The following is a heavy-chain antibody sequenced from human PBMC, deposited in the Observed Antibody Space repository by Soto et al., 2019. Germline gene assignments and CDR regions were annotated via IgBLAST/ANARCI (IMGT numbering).Heavy chain of an antibody. V-gene: IGHV1-8*01. J-gene: IGHJ6*03. Sequence: QVQLVQSGAEVKKPGASVKVSCKASGYTFTSYDINWVRQATGQGLEWMGWMNPNSGNTGYAQKFQGRVTMTRNTSISTAYMELSSLRSEDTAVYYCARAGYCSSTSCYGRYYYYYIDVWGKGTTVTVSS. CDR1: GYTFTSYD. D-gene: IGHD2-2*01. CDR3: ARAGYCSSTSCYGRYYYYYIDV. CDR2: MNPNSGNT.